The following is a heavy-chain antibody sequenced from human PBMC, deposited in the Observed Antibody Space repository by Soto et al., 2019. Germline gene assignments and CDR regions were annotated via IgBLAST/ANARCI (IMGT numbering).Heavy chain of an antibody. J-gene: IGHJ6*02. Sequence: ASVKVSCKASGYTFTGYYMHWVRQAPGQGLEWMGWINPNSGGTNYAQKFQGWVTMTRDTSISTAYMELRSLRSDDTAVYYCARAHSRPPYYDFWSGYYSTDYYYGMDVWGQGTTVTVSS. CDR3: ARAHSRPPYYDFWSGYYSTDYYYGMDV. D-gene: IGHD3-3*01. CDR2: INPNSGGT. V-gene: IGHV1-2*04. CDR1: GYTFTGYY.